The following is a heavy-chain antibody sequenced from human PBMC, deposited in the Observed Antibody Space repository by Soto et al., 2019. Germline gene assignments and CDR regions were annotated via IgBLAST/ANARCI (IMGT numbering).Heavy chain of an antibody. D-gene: IGHD6-19*01. CDR1: GFTVSSNY. V-gene: IGHV3-66*01. Sequence: EVQLVESGGGLVQPGGSLRLSCAASGFTVSSNYMSWVRQAPGKGLEWVSIIYSGGTTYYADSVKGRFTISRDNSKNTMYFQMNNLRAKDTAVYYCTYRGWSSDYWGQGTLVTVSS. J-gene: IGHJ4*02. CDR3: TYRGWSSDY. CDR2: IYSGGTT.